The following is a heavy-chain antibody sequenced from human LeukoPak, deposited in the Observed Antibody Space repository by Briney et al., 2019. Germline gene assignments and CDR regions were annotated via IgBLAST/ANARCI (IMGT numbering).Heavy chain of an antibody. CDR1: GYTFTGYY. D-gene: IGHD3-22*01. V-gene: IGHV1-2*02. CDR3: ARAVLDSSGYYWLGYYYYYYMDV. Sequence: ASVKVSCKASGYTFTGYYTHWVRQAPGQGLEWMGWINPNSGGTNYAQKFQGRVTMTRDTSISTAYMELSRLRSDDTAVYYCARAVLDSSGYYWLGYYYYYYMDVWGKGTTVTISS. J-gene: IGHJ6*03. CDR2: INPNSGGT.